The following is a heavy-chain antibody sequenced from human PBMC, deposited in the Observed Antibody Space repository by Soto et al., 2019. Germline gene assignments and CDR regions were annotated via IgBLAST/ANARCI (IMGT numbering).Heavy chain of an antibody. J-gene: IGHJ4*02. V-gene: IGHV1-69*02. CDR2: IIPILGIA. D-gene: IGHD5-12*01. CDR1: GGTFSSYT. Sequence: QVQLVQSGAEVKKPGSSVKVSCKASGGTFSSYTISWVRQAPGQGLEWMGRIIPILGIANYAQKFQGRVTITADKSTSTAYMERSSLRSEDTAVYYCARGSGYDLNGDYFDYWGQGTLVTVSS. CDR3: ARGSGYDLNGDYFDY.